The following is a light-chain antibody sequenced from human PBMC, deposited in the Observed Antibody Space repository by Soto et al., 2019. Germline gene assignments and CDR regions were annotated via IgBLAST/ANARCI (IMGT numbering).Light chain of an antibody. J-gene: IGKJ3*01. V-gene: IGKV1-27*01. CDR1: QGITNY. CDR2: GAS. CDR3: QRYISAPFT. Sequence: DIQMTQSPSSLSASVGDRVTITCRATQGITNYLAWYQQKPGKIPKLLIYGASTFQSGVPSRFSGSGSVTYFTLTISSLQPEDVATYYCQRYISAPFTFGPGTNVDIK.